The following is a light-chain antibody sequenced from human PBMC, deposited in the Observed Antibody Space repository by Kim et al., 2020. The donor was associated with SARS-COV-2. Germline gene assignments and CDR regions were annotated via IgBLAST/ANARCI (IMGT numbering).Light chain of an antibody. J-gene: IGKJ1*01. CDR1: QVISSY. CDR2: AAS. Sequence: APRVDRVTITCRASQVISSYLAWYHQKPGKIPKLLIYAASTLQTGVPSRFSGSGSGTDFTLTISSLQPEDVATYYCQRYSIAPQTFGQGTKLEIK. CDR3: QRYSIAPQT. V-gene: IGKV1-27*01.